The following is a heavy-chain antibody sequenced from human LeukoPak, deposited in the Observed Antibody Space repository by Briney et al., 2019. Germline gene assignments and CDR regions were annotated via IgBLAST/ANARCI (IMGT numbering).Heavy chain of an antibody. V-gene: IGHV1-2*06. D-gene: IGHD2-15*01. CDR3: ARGYEGKPGYCNGGSCHDFDY. CDR1: GYTFTGYY. Sequence: ASVKISCKASGYTFTGYYMHWVRQAPGQGLEWMGRINPNSGGTNYAQKFQGRVTMTRDTSISTAYMELSRLRSDDTAVYYCARGYEGKPGYCNGGSCHDFDYWGQGTLVTVSS. CDR2: INPNSGGT. J-gene: IGHJ4*02.